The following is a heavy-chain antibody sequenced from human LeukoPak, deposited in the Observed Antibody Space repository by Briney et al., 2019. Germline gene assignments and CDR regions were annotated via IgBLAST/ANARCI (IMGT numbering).Heavy chain of an antibody. Sequence: GGSLRLSCAAPGFTFSSYYMYWVRQAPGKGLEWVANIRQDGSDKYYVDSVKGRFTISRDNANNSLYLQLNSLRAEDTAVYYCARARWRFTMIGPHDTFDIWGQGTMVTVSS. CDR1: GFTFSSYY. V-gene: IGHV3-7*03. J-gene: IGHJ3*02. CDR3: ARARWRFTMIGPHDTFDI. CDR2: IRQDGSDK. D-gene: IGHD3-22*01.